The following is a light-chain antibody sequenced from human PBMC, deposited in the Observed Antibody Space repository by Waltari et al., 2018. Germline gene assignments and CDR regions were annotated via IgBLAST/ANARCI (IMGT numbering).Light chain of an antibody. V-gene: IGKV1-5*03. CDR1: QSISSW. Sequence: DIQMTQSPSTLSASVGVRVTITCRASQSISSWLAWYQQKPGKAPKLLIYKASSLESGVPSRFSGSGSGTEITLTISSLQPDDFATYYCQQYNSYPGTFGQGTKVEIK. CDR2: KAS. CDR3: QQYNSYPGT. J-gene: IGKJ1*01.